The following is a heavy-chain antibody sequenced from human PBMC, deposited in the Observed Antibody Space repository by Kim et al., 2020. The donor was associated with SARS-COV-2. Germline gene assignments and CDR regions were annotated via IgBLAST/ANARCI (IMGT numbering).Heavy chain of an antibody. CDR3: ARTTYYYGSGSSLSYYYYYGMDV. V-gene: IGHV3-21*01. D-gene: IGHD3-10*01. J-gene: IGHJ6*02. Sequence: GGSLRLSCAASGFTFSSYSMNWVRQAPGKGLEWVSSISSRSSYIYYADSVKGRFTISRDNAKNSLYLQMNSLRAADTAVYYCARTTYYYGSGSSLSYYYYYGMDVWGQGTMVTVSS. CDR1: GFTFSSYS. CDR2: ISSRSSYI.